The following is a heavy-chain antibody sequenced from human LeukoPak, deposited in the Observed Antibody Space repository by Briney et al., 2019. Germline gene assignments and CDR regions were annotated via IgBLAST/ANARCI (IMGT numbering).Heavy chain of an antibody. CDR1: GFTFRSSG. D-gene: IGHD3-10*01. V-gene: IGHV3-23*01. CDR3: AKDLLRDLWFGES. CDR2: ISGSDTTT. Sequence: GETLRLSCAASGFTFRSSGMSWVRQAPGKGLEWVSYISGSDTTTHYADSVKGRFTISRDNSKSTLYLQMNSLRAEDTAVYYCAKDLLRDLWFGESWGQGTLVTVSS. J-gene: IGHJ5*02.